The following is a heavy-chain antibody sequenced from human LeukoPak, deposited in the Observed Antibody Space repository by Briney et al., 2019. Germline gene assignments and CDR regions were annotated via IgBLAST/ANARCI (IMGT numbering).Heavy chain of an antibody. J-gene: IGHJ4*02. Sequence: SETLSLTCTVSGVSISSTNYCWGWIRQPPGKGLEWIGSLYYSGTTYSNPSRTSRVTISVETSKCQFSLTRSSVTAADTAVYYCAKHSDCSGGSCYFENWGQGTLVSVST. CDR3: AKHSDCSGGSCYFEN. V-gene: IGHV4-39*01. D-gene: IGHD2-15*01. CDR2: LYYSGTT. CDR1: GVSISSTNYC.